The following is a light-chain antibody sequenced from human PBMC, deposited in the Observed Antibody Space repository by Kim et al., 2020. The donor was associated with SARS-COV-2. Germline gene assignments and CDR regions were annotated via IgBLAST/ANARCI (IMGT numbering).Light chain of an antibody. J-gene: IGLJ1*01. CDR1: TSDVGSYNY. V-gene: IGLV2-14*01. CDR2: DVS. Sequence: QSALTQPASVSGSPGQSITISCTGTTSDVGSYNYVSWYQQHPGKAPKLMIFDVSNRPSGVSNRISGSKSGNTASLTISGLQAEDEADYYCSSYTSSSTLVFGTGTKVTVL. CDR3: SSYTSSSTLV.